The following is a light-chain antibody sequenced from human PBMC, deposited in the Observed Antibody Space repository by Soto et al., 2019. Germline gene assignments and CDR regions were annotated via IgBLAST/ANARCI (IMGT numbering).Light chain of an antibody. CDR3: SSYAGSNTPGV. CDR1: SSDVGGYNY. J-gene: IGLJ2*01. CDR2: EVS. V-gene: IGLV2-8*01. Sequence: QPVLTQPPSAYGSPGQSVTISCTGTSSDVGGYNYVSWYQQHPGKAPKLMIYEVSKRTSGVPDRFSGSKSGNTASLTVSGLQAEDESDYYCSSYAGSNTPGVFGGGTKLTVL.